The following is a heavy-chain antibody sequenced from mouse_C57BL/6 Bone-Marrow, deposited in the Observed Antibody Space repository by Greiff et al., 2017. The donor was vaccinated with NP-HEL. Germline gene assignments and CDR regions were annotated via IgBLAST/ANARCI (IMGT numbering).Heavy chain of an antibody. CDR1: EYEFPSHD. CDR3: ARQGGRTPYWYFDV. D-gene: IGHD1-1*01. Sequence: EVMLVESGGGLVQPGESLKLSCESNEYEFPSHDMSWVRKTPEKRLELVAAINSDGGSTYYPDTMERRFIISRDNTKKTLYLQISRLRSEDTALYYCARQGGRTPYWYFDVWGTGTTVTVSS. V-gene: IGHV5-2*01. J-gene: IGHJ1*03. CDR2: INSDGGST.